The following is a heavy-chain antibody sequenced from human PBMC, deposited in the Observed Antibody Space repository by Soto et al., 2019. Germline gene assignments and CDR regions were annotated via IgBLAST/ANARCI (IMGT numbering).Heavy chain of an antibody. J-gene: IGHJ6*02. CDR2: IYYSGST. CDR1: GGSISSGGYY. CDR3: ARGSGFGSYSYYYYGMDV. D-gene: IGHD1-26*01. Sequence: SETLSLTCTVSGGSISSGGYYWSWIRQHPGKGLEWIGYIYYSGSTYYNPSLKSRVTISVDTSKNQFSLKLSSVTAADTALYYCARGSGFGSYSYYYYGMDVWGQGTTVTVSS. V-gene: IGHV4-31*03.